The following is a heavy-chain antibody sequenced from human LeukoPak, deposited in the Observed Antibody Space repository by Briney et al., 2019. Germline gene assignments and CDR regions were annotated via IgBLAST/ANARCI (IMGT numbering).Heavy chain of an antibody. V-gene: IGHV3-23*01. Sequence: GGSLRLSCAASGFTFSSYAMSWVRQAPGKGLEWVSAISGSGGSTYYADSVKGRFTISRDNSKNTLYLQMNSLRAEDTAVYYCAKDRPDYYGSGSYRLSAFDIWGQGTMVTVSS. CDR3: AKDRPDYYGSGSYRLSAFDI. D-gene: IGHD3-10*01. J-gene: IGHJ3*02. CDR2: ISGSGGST. CDR1: GFTFSSYA.